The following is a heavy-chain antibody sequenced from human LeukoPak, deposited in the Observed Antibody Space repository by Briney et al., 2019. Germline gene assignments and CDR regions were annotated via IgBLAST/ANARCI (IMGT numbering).Heavy chain of an antibody. J-gene: IGHJ4*02. CDR2: IYYSGST. Sequence: KPSETLSLTCTVSGGSISSRSYYWSWIRQPPGKGLEWIGYIYYSGSTNYNPSLKSRVTISVDTSKNQFSLKLSSVTAADTAVYYCARVVAATIDYWGQGTLVTVSS. CDR3: ARVVAATIDY. CDR1: GGSISSRSYY. D-gene: IGHD2-15*01. V-gene: IGHV4-61*01.